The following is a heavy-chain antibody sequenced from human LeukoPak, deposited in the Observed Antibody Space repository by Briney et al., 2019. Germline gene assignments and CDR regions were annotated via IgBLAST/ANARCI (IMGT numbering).Heavy chain of an antibody. CDR1: GFTFSNAW. V-gene: IGHV3-23*01. J-gene: IGHJ4*02. D-gene: IGHD6-6*01. CDR3: ARASIAAPRYFGY. Sequence: GGSLRLSCAASGFTFSNAWMSWVRQAPGKGLEWVSAISGSGGSTYYADSVKGRFTISRDNSKNTLYLQMNSLRAEDTAVYYCARASIAAPRYFGYWGQGTLVTVSS. CDR2: ISGSGGST.